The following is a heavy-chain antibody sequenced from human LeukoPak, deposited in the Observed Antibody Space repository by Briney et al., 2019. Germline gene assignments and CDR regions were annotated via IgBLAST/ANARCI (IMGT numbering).Heavy chain of an antibody. CDR2: IYYSGST. D-gene: IGHD5-18*01. Sequence: PSETLSLTCTVSGGSISSYYWSWIRQPPGKGLEWIGYIYYSGSTNYNPSLTSRVTISVETSKNQFSLKLSSVTAADTAVYYCARGRRYSYGSLDYWGQGTLVTVSS. V-gene: IGHV4-59*01. CDR1: GGSISSYY. CDR3: ARGRRYSYGSLDY. J-gene: IGHJ4*02.